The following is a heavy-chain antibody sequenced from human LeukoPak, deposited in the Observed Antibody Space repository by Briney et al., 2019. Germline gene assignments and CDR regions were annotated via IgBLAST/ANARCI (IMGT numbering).Heavy chain of an antibody. V-gene: IGHV3-30*18. CDR2: ISYDGSNK. J-gene: IGHJ3*02. CDR1: GFTFSSYG. Sequence: GGPLRLSCAASGFTFSSYGMHWVRQAPGKGLEWVAVISYDGSNKYYADSVKGRFTISRDNSKNTLYLQMNSLRAEDTAVYYCAKLHTVTTAFLGLDAFDIWGQGTMVIVSS. D-gene: IGHD4-17*01. CDR3: AKLHTVTTAFLGLDAFDI.